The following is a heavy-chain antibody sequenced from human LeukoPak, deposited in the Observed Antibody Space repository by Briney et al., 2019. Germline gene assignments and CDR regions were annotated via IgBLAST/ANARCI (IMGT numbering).Heavy chain of an antibody. CDR3: ARFWNDGLYFGRGLYFDY. D-gene: IGHD1-1*01. V-gene: IGHV3-48*03. Sequence: GGSLRLSCAASGFTFSSYEMNWVRQAPGKGLEWVSYISSSGSTIYYADSVKGRFTISRDNAKNSLYLQMSSLRAEDTAVYYCARFWNDGLYFGRGLYFDYWGQGTLVTVSS. CDR2: ISSSGSTI. J-gene: IGHJ4*02. CDR1: GFTFSSYE.